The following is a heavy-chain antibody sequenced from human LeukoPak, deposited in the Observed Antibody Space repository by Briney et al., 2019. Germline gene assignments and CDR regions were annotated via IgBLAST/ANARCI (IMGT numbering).Heavy chain of an antibody. CDR2: ISGSGDST. CDR1: GFTFTSHA. D-gene: IGHD3-3*01. CDR3: ARDFWDDFEYFDL. J-gene: IGHJ2*01. Sequence: GGTLRLSCAASGFTFTSHAVSWVRQAPGKGLKWTSAISGSGDSTYYADSVKGRFTISRDNSRNTVYLQMNSLRAEDTAVYYCARDFWDDFEYFDLWGRGTLVTVSS. V-gene: IGHV3-23*01.